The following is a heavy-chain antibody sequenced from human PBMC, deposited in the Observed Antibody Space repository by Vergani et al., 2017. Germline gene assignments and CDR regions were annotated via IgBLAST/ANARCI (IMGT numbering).Heavy chain of an antibody. D-gene: IGHD2-15*01. V-gene: IGHV3-33*01. CDR2: VLFDGSNE. Sequence: QVQLVQSGGGVVQPGGSLRLSCVASGFTFTRSGMQWVRQAPGKGLEWVADVLFDGSNEYYADSVKGRFIVSRDNSNDALYLQMNSLRTDDTAVYYCARDLAYCHEGSCALWGQGSVVTVSS. J-gene: IGHJ4*02. CDR1: GFTFTRSG. CDR3: ARDLAYCHEGSCAL.